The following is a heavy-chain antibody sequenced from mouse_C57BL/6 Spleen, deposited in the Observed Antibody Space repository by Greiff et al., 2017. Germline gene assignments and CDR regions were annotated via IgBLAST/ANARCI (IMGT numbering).Heavy chain of an antibody. J-gene: IGHJ1*03. V-gene: IGHV2-2*01. Sequence: VKLMESGPGLVQPSQSLSITCTVSGFSLTSYGVHWVRQSPGKGLEWLGVIWSGGSTDYNAAFISRLSISKDNSKSQVFFKMNSLQADDTAIYYCARNYYGSPSYFDVWGTGTTVTVSS. CDR1: GFSLTSYG. CDR3: ARNYYGSPSYFDV. D-gene: IGHD1-1*01. CDR2: IWSGGST.